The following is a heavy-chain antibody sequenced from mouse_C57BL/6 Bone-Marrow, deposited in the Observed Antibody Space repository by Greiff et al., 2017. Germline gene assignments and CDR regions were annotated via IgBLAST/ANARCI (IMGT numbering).Heavy chain of an antibody. V-gene: IGHV15-2*01. D-gene: IGHD1-1*01. Sequence: QVQLQQSGSELRSPGSSVKLSCKDFDSEVFPIAYMSWVRQKPGHGFEWIGGILPSIGRTIYGEKFEDKATLDADTLANTAYLELNSLTSEDSAIYYCARGIYYYGSSYPLDFDYWGQGTTLTVSS. CDR2: ILPSIGRT. CDR3: ARGIYYYGSSYPLDFDY. J-gene: IGHJ2*01. CDR1: DSEVFPIAY.